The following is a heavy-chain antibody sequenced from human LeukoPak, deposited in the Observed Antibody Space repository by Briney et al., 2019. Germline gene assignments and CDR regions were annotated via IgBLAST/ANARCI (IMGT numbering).Heavy chain of an antibody. CDR1: GFTFSSYR. CDR3: ARDSLYNWNERTYFDY. D-gene: IGHD1-20*01. V-gene: IGHV3-48*01. Sequence: GGSLRLSCADSGFTFSSYRMNWVRQAPGKGLEWVSYISSSSSTIYYADSVKGRFTISRDNAKNSLYLQMNSLRAEDTAVYYCARDSLYNWNERTYFDYWGQGTLVTVSS. J-gene: IGHJ4*02. CDR2: ISSSSSTI.